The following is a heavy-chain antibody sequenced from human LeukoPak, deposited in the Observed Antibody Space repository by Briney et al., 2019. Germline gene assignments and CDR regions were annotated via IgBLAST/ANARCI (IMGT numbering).Heavy chain of an antibody. CDR1: GFTFSSYG. CDR2: ISYDGSNK. Sequence: GGSLRLSCAASGFTFSSYGMHWVRQAPGKGLEWVAVISYDGSNKYYADSVKGRFTISRDNSKNTLYLQMNSLRAEDTAVYYCAKPLLYYYDSSGYLAFDYWGQGTLVTVSS. V-gene: IGHV3-30*18. CDR3: AKPLLYYYDSSGYLAFDY. D-gene: IGHD3-22*01. J-gene: IGHJ4*02.